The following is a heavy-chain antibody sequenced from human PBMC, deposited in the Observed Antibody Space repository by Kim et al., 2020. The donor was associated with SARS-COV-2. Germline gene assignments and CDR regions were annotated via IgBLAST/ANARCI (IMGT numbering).Heavy chain of an antibody. Sequence: GGSLRLSCAASGFTFSSYAMSWVRQAPGKGLEWVSAISGSGGSTYYADSVKGRFTISRDNSKNTLYLQMNSLRAEDTAVYYCAKYEFGSYGHHVSWYYGMDVWGQGTTVTVSS. CDR2: ISGSGGST. CDR3: AKYEFGSYGHHVSWYYGMDV. V-gene: IGHV3-23*01. D-gene: IGHD5-18*01. CDR1: GFTFSSYA. J-gene: IGHJ6*02.